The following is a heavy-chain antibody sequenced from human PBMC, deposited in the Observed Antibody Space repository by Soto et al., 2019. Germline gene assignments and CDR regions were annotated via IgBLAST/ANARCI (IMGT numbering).Heavy chain of an antibody. J-gene: IGHJ6*03. CDR1: GFTFSNYT. V-gene: IGHV3-21*06. D-gene: IGHD2-8*01. CDR2: ISSGSNYI. Sequence: DVRLVESGGGLGKPGGSLRLSCTVSGFTFSNYTMDWVREAPGKGLEWVSSISSGSNYIYYADSVNGRFTISRDNAKNSRYLQMNSLRAEETAVVYCARGMNCTLDISYTGYYYAAVWGNGPTVTASS. CDR3: ARGMNCTLDISYTGYYYAAV.